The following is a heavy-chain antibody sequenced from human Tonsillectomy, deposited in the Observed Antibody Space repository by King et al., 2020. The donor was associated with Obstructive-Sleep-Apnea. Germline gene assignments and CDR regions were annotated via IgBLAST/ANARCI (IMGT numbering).Heavy chain of an antibody. CDR2: TYFSGST. Sequence: VQLQESGPGLVKPSETLSLTCTVSGGSISSYYWSWIRQPPGKGLEWIGYTYFSGSTNYNPSLKSRVTISVDTSKNQFSLKLSSVTAADTAVYYCARLAPAFSSSIDSWGQGTLVTVSS. D-gene: IGHD6-6*01. J-gene: IGHJ4*02. CDR1: GGSISSYY. V-gene: IGHV4-59*01. CDR3: ARLAPAFSSSIDS.